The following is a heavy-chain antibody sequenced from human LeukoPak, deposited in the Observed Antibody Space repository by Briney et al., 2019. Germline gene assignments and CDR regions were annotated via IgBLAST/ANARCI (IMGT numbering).Heavy chain of an antibody. CDR3: ASASSHRIAAGGDY. CDR1: GFTVSSGW. CDR2: IKQDGSEK. J-gene: IGHJ4*02. D-gene: IGHD6-13*01. V-gene: IGHV3-7*01. Sequence: GGSLRLAWAAAGFTVSSGWMRWVQQEGGKGRGWVANIKQDGSEKYYVDSVKGRFTISRDNAKNTLYQQMNSLRAEDTAVYYCASASSHRIAAGGDYWGQGTLVTVSS.